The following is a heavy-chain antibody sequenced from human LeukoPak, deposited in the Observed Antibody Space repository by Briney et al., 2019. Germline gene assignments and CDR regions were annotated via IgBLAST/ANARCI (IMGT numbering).Heavy chain of an antibody. CDR3: AKAHCSPTSCSRIDY. D-gene: IGHD2-2*01. CDR2: ISSSSSYI. V-gene: IGHV3-21*04. J-gene: IGHJ4*02. CDR1: GFTFSTYS. Sequence: GGSLRLSCAASGFTFSTYSMNWVRQAPGKGLEWVSSISSSSSYIYYADSVKGRFTISRDNAKNSLHLQMNSLRAEDTALYYCAKAHCSPTSCSRIDYWGQGTLVTVSS.